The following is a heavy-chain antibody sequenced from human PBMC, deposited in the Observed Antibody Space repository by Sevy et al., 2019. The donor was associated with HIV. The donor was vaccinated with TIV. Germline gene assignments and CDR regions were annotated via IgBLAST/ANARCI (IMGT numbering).Heavy chain of an antibody. CDR1: GFTFSSYA. Sequence: ESLKISCAASGFTFSSYAMSWVRQAPGKGLEWVSAISGSGGSTCYADSVKGRFTISRDNSKNTLYLQMNSLRAEDTAVYYCAKDIRIYGAYYYYYGMDVWGQGTTVTVSS. D-gene: IGHD5-12*01. V-gene: IGHV3-23*01. CDR3: AKDIRIYGAYYYYYGMDV. CDR2: ISGSGGST. J-gene: IGHJ6*02.